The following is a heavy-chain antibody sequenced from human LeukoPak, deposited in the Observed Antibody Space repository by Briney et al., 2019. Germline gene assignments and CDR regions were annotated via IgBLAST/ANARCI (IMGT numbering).Heavy chain of an antibody. CDR1: GGSISSYY. V-gene: IGHV4-59*01. CDR3: ARAGGLVVAGTFDP. D-gene: IGHD6-19*01. J-gene: IGHJ5*02. CDR2: IYYSGST. Sequence: SETLSLTCTVSGGSISSYYWSWIRQPPGKGLEWIGYIYYSGSTNYNPSLKSRVTISVDTSKNQFSLKLSSVTAADTAVYCCARAGGLVVAGTFDPWGQGTLVTVSS.